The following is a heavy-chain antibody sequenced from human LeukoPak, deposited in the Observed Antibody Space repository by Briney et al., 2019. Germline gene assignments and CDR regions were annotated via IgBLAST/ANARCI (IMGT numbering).Heavy chain of an antibody. Sequence: SQTLSLTCAISGDSVASNSAAWNWIRQSPSRGLEWLGRTYYRSKWYNDYAVSVKSRITINPDTSKNQFSLQLNSVTPEDTAVYYCAREPLALSGYYYPFDYWGQGTLVTVSS. CDR2: TYYRSKWYN. J-gene: IGHJ4*02. CDR1: GDSVASNSAA. D-gene: IGHD3-22*01. V-gene: IGHV6-1*01. CDR3: AREPLALSGYYYPFDY.